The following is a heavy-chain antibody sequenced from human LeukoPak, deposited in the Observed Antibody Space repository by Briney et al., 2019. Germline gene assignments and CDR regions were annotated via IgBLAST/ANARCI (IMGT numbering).Heavy chain of an antibody. Sequence: ASVKVSCKASGYTFTGYYMHWVRQAPGQGLDWMGRINPNSGGTNYAQKFQGRVTMTRDTSISTAYMELSRLRSDDTAVYYCAREANYGDYTHFDYWGQGTLVTVSS. D-gene: IGHD4-17*01. CDR2: INPNSGGT. CDR3: AREANYGDYTHFDY. V-gene: IGHV1-2*06. CDR1: GYTFTGYY. J-gene: IGHJ4*02.